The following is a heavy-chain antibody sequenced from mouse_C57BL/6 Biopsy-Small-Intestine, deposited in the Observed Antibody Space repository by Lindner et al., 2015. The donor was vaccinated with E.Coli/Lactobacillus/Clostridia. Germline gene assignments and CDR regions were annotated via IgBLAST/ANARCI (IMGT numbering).Heavy chain of an antibody. CDR1: GYEFSSSW. V-gene: IGHV1-82*01. J-gene: IGHJ4*01. CDR3: ARAGYAMDY. CDR2: IYPGDGGT. Sequence: VQLQESGPELVKPGASVKISCKASGYEFSSSWMNWVKQRPGKGLEWIGRIYPGDGGTKYNEKFKSKATLTVDKPSSTAYMQLSSLTSEDSAVYYCARAGYAMDYWGQGTSVTVSS.